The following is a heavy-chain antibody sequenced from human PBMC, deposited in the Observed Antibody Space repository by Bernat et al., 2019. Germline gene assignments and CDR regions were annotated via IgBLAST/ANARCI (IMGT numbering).Heavy chain of an antibody. CDR2: IKQDGSEK. CDR3: ARDQEYISSSGFMDV. J-gene: IGHJ6*03. Sequence: EVQVVESGGGLVQPGGSLRLSCAASGFTFSDYWMTWVRQAPGKGLEWVANIKQDGSEKYYEDFVKGRFTISRDNAKNSLYLQMHSLRDEDTAVYYCARDQEYISSSGFMDVWGKGTTVTVSS. D-gene: IGHD6-6*01. V-gene: IGHV3-7*04. CDR1: GFTFSDYW.